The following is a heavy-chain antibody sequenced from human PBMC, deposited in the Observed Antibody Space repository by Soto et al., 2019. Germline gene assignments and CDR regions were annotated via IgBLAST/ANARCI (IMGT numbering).Heavy chain of an antibody. CDR2: ISYDGSNK. D-gene: IGHD3-22*01. J-gene: IGHJ4*02. CDR3: ASGYDSSGYFGSD. CDR1: GFTFSSYA. V-gene: IGHV3-30-3*01. Sequence: GGSLRLSCAASGFTFSSYAMHWVRKAPGKGLEWVAVISYDGSNKYYADSVKGRFTISRDNSKNTLYLQMNSLRAEDTAVYYCASGYDSSGYFGSDWGQGTLVTVSS.